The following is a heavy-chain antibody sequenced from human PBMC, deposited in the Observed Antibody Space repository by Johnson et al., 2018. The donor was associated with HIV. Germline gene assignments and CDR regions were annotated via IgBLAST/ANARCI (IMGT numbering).Heavy chain of an antibody. D-gene: IGHD2-15*01. CDR2: IKSKTDGGTT. CDR1: GFSFSNAW. Sequence: MQLVESGGGLVKPGGSLRVSCAASGFSFSNAWMSWVRQAPGKGLEWVGRIKSKTDGGTTDYAAPVKGRFTISRADSKNTLYLQMNSLKTEDTAVYYCTTDYSTPIVVVVAATPDAFDIWGQGTMVTVSS. J-gene: IGHJ3*02. V-gene: IGHV3-15*01. CDR3: TTDYSTPIVVVVAATPDAFDI.